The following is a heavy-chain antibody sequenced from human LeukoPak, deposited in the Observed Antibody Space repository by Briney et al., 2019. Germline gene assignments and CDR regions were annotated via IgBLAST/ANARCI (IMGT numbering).Heavy chain of an antibody. Sequence: SETLSLTCTVSGDSITSGSNDYWASIGQPAGKGLGGIRSFFYTGSNYYNPTYKGRVTVSVDTSKNQFSLKVGSVAAADTAVYYCARRAITYSSTWYTGAFDPWGQGTLVTVSS. J-gene: IGHJ5*02. CDR1: GDSITSGSNDY. CDR2: FFYTGSN. D-gene: IGHD6-13*01. CDR3: ARRAITYSSTWYTGAFDP. V-gene: IGHV4-39*01.